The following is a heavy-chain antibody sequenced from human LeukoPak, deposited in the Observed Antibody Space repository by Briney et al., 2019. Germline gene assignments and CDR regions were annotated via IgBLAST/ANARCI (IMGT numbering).Heavy chain of an antibody. CDR1: EFTFSSHQ. J-gene: IGHJ3*01. D-gene: IGHD2-15*01. Sequence: PGGSLRLSCAASEFTFSSHQMSWVRQAPGKGLEWVAKMTQDGSEKYYMDSVKGRFIISRDNGKNSLYLQMNSLRVEDTAVYYCARDWRQDNAFDLWGQGTMVTVSS. CDR3: ARDWRQDNAFDL. CDR2: MTQDGSEK. V-gene: IGHV3-7*01.